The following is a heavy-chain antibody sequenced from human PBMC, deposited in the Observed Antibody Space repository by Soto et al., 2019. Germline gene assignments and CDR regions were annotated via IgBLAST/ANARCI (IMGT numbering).Heavy chain of an antibody. CDR1: GYMFKSYG. CDR3: ARDETYTAGWYFEH. D-gene: IGHD6-19*01. J-gene: IGHJ4*02. Sequence: QVQLVQSGAEVKKRGASVKVSCKASGYMFKSYGMSWLRQAPGQGLEWIGWISGYNGKTDLAQKFQGRVTMTTEASTSTVYMELTSLRFDDTALYYCARDETYTAGWYFEHWGQGTLVTVPS. V-gene: IGHV1-18*01. CDR2: ISGYNGKT.